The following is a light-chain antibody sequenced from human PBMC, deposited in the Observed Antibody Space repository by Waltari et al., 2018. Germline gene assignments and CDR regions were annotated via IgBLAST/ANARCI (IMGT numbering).Light chain of an antibody. V-gene: IGKV1-5*03. CDR3: QQYKSYPWT. CDR1: QSIGRW. CDR2: TAS. Sequence: QMTQSPSTLSASVGDRVTVTCRASQSIGRWLAWYQQKPGKATKLLIYTASSLESGVPSRFSGSGSGTEFTLTISSLQPDDFATYYCQQYKSYPWTFGQGTKVEIK. J-gene: IGKJ1*01.